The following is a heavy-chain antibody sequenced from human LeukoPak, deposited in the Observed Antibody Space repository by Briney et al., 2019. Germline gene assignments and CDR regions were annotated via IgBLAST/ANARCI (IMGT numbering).Heavy chain of an antibody. Sequence: GGSLRLSCAASGFTSRNYVIHWVRQAPGKGLEWVAVTSSDLNVKLYADSVKGRFTISRDNSRSTLYLQMNSLRPEDTAIYYCAREGYHGSGSPPSLYFDYWGQGTLVTVSS. CDR1: GFTSRNYV. V-gene: IGHV3-30-3*01. D-gene: IGHD3-10*01. CDR2: TSSDLNVK. J-gene: IGHJ4*02. CDR3: AREGYHGSGSPPSLYFDY.